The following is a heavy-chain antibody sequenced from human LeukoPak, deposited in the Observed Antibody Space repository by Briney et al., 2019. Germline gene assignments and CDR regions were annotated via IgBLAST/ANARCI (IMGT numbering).Heavy chain of an antibody. CDR3: VRDRGISFYFDY. Sequence: GGSLRLSCAASGFTFSSYEMNWVRQAPGKGLEWVSYISSSGSTIYYADTVKGRFTISRDKAKNSLYLQMNSLRSEDTVVYYCVRDRGISFYFDYWGQGTLVTVSS. CDR2: ISSSGSTI. V-gene: IGHV3-48*03. CDR1: GFTFSSYE. J-gene: IGHJ4*02. D-gene: IGHD2/OR15-2a*01.